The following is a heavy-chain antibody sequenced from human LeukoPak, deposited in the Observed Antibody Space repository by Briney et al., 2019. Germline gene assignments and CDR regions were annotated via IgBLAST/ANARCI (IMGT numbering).Heavy chain of an antibody. V-gene: IGHV1-2*02. CDR1: GYTFTGYY. J-gene: IGHJ5*02. CDR3: ARSLNYGDDRWFDP. Sequence: GASVKVSCKASGYTFTGYYMHWVRQAPGQGLEWMGWINPNSGGTNYAQKFQGRVTMTRDTSISTAYMELSRLRSDDTAVYYCARSLNYGDDRWFDPWGQGTLVTVSS. CDR2: INPNSGGT. D-gene: IGHD4-17*01.